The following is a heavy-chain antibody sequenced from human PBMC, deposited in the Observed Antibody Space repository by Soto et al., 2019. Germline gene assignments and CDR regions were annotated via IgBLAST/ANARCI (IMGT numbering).Heavy chain of an antibody. CDR3: ASRSSGWYFAS. J-gene: IGHJ4*02. CDR2: ISGSGGST. V-gene: IGHV3-23*01. D-gene: IGHD6-19*01. CDR1: GFTFSSYA. Sequence: EVQLLESGGGLVQPGGSLRLSCAASGFTFSSYAMSWVRQAPGKGLEWVSAISGSGGSTYYADSVKGRFTISRDNSKNTLYRQMNSVRGGDTAVYYCASRSSGWYFASWGQGTLVTVSS.